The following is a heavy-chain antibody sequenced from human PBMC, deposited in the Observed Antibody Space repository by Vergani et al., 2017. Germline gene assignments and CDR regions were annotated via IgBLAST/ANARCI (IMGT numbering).Heavy chain of an antibody. CDR1: GFTFSSYG. CDR3: ARTGRMGSGGMDV. J-gene: IGHJ6*02. D-gene: IGHD3-9*01. Sequence: QVQLVESGGGVVQPGRSLRLSCAASGFTFSSYGMHWVRQAPGKGLEWVAVIWYDGSNKYYADSVKGRFTISRDNSKNTLYLQMNSLRAEDTAVYYCARTGRMGSGGMDVWGQGTTVTVSS. V-gene: IGHV3-33*01. CDR2: IWYDGSNK.